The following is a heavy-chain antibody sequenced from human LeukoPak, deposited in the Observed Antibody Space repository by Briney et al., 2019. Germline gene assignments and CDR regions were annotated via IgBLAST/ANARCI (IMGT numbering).Heavy chain of an antibody. V-gene: IGHV3-48*04. Sequence: GGSLRLSCVASGFTFSSYSTNWVRQAPGKGLEWISYISSSGSIIHYADSVKGRFTIYRDNAKNSLDLQMNSLRAEDTAVYYCARGADGVSSNSRGWFDPWGQGTLVTVSS. J-gene: IGHJ5*02. CDR2: ISSSGSII. D-gene: IGHD2-15*01. CDR1: GFTFSSYS. CDR3: ARGADGVSSNSRGWFDP.